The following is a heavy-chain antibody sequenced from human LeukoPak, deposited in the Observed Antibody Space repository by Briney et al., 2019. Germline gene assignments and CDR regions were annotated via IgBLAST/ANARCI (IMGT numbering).Heavy chain of an antibody. Sequence: GGSLRLSCVVSGFTLSLYNMDWVRQAPGRGPEWVSFIDRSGTMIFYADSVKGRFTISRDNAKNSLYLQMNSLRDEDTAVYYCASSGSYRFDYWGQGTLVTVSS. V-gene: IGHV3-48*02. J-gene: IGHJ4*02. CDR2: IDRSGTMI. CDR3: ASSGSYRFDY. D-gene: IGHD1-26*01. CDR1: GFTLSLYN.